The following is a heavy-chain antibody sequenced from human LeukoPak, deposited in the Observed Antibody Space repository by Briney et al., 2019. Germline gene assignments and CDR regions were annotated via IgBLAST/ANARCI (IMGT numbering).Heavy chain of an antibody. V-gene: IGHV4-4*02. Sequence: SETLSLTCAVSGGSISSSNWWSWVRQPPGKGLEWIGEIYHSGSTNYNPSLKSRVTISVDKSKNQFSLKLSSVTAADTAVYYCARVTPIAAAGTYWFDPWGQGTLVTVSS. CDR3: ARVTPIAAAGTYWFDP. CDR2: IYHSGST. CDR1: GGSISSSNW. J-gene: IGHJ5*02. D-gene: IGHD6-13*01.